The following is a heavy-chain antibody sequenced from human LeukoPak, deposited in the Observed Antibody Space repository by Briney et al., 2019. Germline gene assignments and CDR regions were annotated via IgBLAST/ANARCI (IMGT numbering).Heavy chain of an antibody. D-gene: IGHD4-17*01. CDR2: ISYDGSNK. J-gene: IGHJ3*02. CDR1: GFTFSSYA. CDR3: ARVSAYYGDYYAFDI. Sequence: GGSLRLSCAASGFTFSSYAMHWVRQAPGKGLEWVAVISYDGSNKYYADSVKGRFTISRDNSKNTLYLQMNSLRAEDTAVYYCARVSAYYGDYYAFDIWGQGTMVTVSS. V-gene: IGHV3-30*04.